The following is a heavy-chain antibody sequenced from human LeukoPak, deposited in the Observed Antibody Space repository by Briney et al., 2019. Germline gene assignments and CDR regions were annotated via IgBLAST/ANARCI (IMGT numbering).Heavy chain of an antibody. CDR3: ARGPSQWLADY. Sequence: GGSMRLSCAASGFTFSSYWMSWVRQAPGKGLEWVANIKQDGNEKYYVDSVKGRYTISRDNAKPSLYLQMNSLRAEDTAVYYCARGPSQWLADYWGQGTLATVSS. J-gene: IGHJ4*02. CDR1: GFTFSSYW. D-gene: IGHD6-19*01. CDR2: IKQDGNEK. V-gene: IGHV3-7*01.